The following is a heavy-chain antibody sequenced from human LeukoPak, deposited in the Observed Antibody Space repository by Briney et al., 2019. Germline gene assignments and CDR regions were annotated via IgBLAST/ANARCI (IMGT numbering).Heavy chain of an antibody. V-gene: IGHV1-2*06. D-gene: IGHD4-23*01. CDR2: INPNSGGT. CDR1: GYTFTGYY. J-gene: IGHJ4*02. Sequence: GASVKVSCKASGYTFTGYYMHWVRQAPGQGLEWMGRINPNSGGTNYAQKFQGRVTMTRDTSISTAYMELRSLKSDDTALYYCARRGDPEYGGKVSLDWGQGTLVTVSS. CDR3: ARRGDPEYGGKVSLD.